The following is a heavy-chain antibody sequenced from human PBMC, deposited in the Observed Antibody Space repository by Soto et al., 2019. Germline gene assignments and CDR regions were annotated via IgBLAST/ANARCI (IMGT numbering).Heavy chain of an antibody. CDR1: GYTFSGFY. V-gene: IGHV1-2*02. CDR2: INPNSGGT. D-gene: IGHD6-19*01. Sequence: ASVTVCCKASGYTFSGFYIQWVRQAPGQGLEWMGWINPNSGGTKSAEKFQGRVTMTRDTSISTAYMELSRLTSDDTAVYYCASAAVTGTAGLDFWGQGTQVTVSS. CDR3: ASAAVTGTAGLDF. J-gene: IGHJ4*02.